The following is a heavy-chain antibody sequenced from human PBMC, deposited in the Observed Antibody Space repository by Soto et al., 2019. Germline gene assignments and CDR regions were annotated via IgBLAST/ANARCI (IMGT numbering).Heavy chain of an antibody. J-gene: IGHJ4*02. Sequence: PGGSLRLSCAASGFTFSSYEMNWFRQAPGKGLEWVSYISSSGSTIYYADSVKGRFTISRDNAKNSLYLQMNSLRAEDTAVYYCARDLGAVTTDYWGQGTLVTVSS. CDR2: ISSSGSTI. CDR3: ARDLGAVTTDY. CDR1: GFTFSSYE. D-gene: IGHD4-17*01. V-gene: IGHV3-48*03.